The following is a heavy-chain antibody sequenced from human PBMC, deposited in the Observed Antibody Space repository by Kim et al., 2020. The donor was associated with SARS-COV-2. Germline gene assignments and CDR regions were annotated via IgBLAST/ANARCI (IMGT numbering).Heavy chain of an antibody. CDR1: GYSFTSYW. J-gene: IGHJ5*02. Sequence: GESLKISCKGSGYSFTSYWIGWVRQMLGKGLEWMGIIYPGDSDTRYSPSFQGQVTISADKSISTAYLQWSSLKASDTAMYYCARVAPWDDTTGTSPWFDPWGQGTLVTVSS. CDR2: IYPGDSDT. V-gene: IGHV5-51*01. D-gene: IGHD1-1*01. CDR3: ARVAPWDDTTGTSPWFDP.